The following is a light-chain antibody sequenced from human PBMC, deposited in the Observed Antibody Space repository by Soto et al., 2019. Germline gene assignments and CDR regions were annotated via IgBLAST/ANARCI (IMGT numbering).Light chain of an antibody. Sequence: DIQLTQSPSFLSASVGDRVTITCRASQGVGTSLAWYQQKPGEPPKLLIYAASTLQSGVPSTFSGSGSGTEFTLTITSLQPEEFATYYCQQVSDFPQPFGPGTKVDVK. CDR3: QQVSDFPQP. CDR2: AAS. J-gene: IGKJ3*01. CDR1: QGVGTS. V-gene: IGKV1-9*01.